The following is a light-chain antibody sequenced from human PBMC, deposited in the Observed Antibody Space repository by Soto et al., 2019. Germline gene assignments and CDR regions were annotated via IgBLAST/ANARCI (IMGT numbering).Light chain of an antibody. CDR3: HKDNSYTWT. CDR1: QSIGSW. J-gene: IGKJ1*01. V-gene: IGKV1-5*03. CDR2: KAS. Sequence: DIQMTQSPSTLSASVGYRVTITCRAIQSIGSWLAWYQQQPGEAPKRLIYKASSLESGVPSMFSGSGSVTEFTLTISSLQPYDFATYYCHKDNSYTWTLGQGTTVEIK.